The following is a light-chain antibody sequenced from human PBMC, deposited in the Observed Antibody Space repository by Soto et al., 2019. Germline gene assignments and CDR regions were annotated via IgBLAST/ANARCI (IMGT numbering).Light chain of an antibody. J-gene: IGKJ1*01. V-gene: IGKV1-5*01. Sequence: DIQMTQSPSTLSASVGDRVTITCRASQSLSTWLAWYQQKPGKAPKLLIYDASSLESGVPLRFSGSGSGTEFTLTISSLQPDDFATYYCQQYNSYWTFGQGTKVDIK. CDR2: DAS. CDR1: QSLSTW. CDR3: QQYNSYWT.